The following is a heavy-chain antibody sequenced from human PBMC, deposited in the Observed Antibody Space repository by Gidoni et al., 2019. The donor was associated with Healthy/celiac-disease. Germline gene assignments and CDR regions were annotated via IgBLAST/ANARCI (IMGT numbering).Heavy chain of an antibody. CDR3: AKDQGIAAPFDY. V-gene: IGHV3-23*01. CDR1: GFTFSSYA. CDR2: ISGSGGST. D-gene: IGHD6-13*01. J-gene: IGHJ4*02. Sequence: EVQLLESGGGLVQPGGSLRICCAAAGFTFSSYAMSWVRQAPGKGLELVSAISGSGGSTYYADSVKGRFTISRDNSKNTLYLQMNSLRAEDTAVYYCAKDQGIAAPFDYWGQGTLVTVSS.